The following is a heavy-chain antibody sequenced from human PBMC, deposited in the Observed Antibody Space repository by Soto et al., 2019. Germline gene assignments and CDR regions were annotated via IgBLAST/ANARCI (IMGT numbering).Heavy chain of an antibody. V-gene: IGHV4-34*01. CDR3: ARVERGTATTVVDAFDI. D-gene: IGHD1-1*01. CDR2: MRHSGGT. CDR1: GGFVSSGSYY. J-gene: IGHJ3*02. Sequence: QVQLQQWGAGLLKPSETLSLTCAVYGGFVSSGSYYWSWIRQPPGKGLEWIGEMRHSGGTHFNTSLKSRVTISVATSKNQFSLKMSSVTAADTALYYCARVERGTATTVVDAFDIWGPGTMVTVSS.